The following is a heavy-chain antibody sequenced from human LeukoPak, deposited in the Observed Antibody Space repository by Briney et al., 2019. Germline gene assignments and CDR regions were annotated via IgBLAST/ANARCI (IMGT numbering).Heavy chain of an antibody. Sequence: PGGSLRLSCAASGFTFSSHAMSWVRQAPGKGLEWVSAISGSGGSTYYADSVKGRFTISRDNSKNTLYLQMNSLGAEDTAVYYCAKGGAAAGYYYYYYGMDVWGQGTTVTVSS. CDR1: GFTFSSHA. CDR2: ISGSGGST. J-gene: IGHJ6*02. D-gene: IGHD6-13*01. CDR3: AKGGAAAGYYYYYYGMDV. V-gene: IGHV3-23*01.